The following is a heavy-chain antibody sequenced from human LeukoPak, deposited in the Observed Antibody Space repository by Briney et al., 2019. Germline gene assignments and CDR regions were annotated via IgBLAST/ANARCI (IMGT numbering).Heavy chain of an antibody. CDR3: AKDEVFSSAWYFDY. Sequence: GGSLRLSCAASGFTFINYGMHWVRQAPGKGLEWVAFIRYDGSNKYYADSVKGRFTISRDNSKNTLYLQMNSLRAEDTAVYYCAKDEVFSSAWYFDYWGQGTLVTVSS. CDR1: GFTFINYG. V-gene: IGHV3-30*02. J-gene: IGHJ4*02. D-gene: IGHD6-19*01. CDR2: IRYDGSNK.